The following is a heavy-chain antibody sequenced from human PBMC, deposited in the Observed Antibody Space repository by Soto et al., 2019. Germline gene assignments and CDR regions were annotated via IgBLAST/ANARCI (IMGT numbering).Heavy chain of an antibody. CDR2: INPSGDST. V-gene: IGHV3-23*01. CDR3: ANTRKGIAVAGTGY. J-gene: IGHJ4*02. CDR1: GFTFSRHG. D-gene: IGHD6-19*01. Sequence: GGSLRLSCVASGFTFSRHGLSWVRQAPGKGLEWVSTINPSGDSTFYADSVKGRFTISRDNSKNTLYLQMNSLRAEDTAVYYCANTRKGIAVAGTGYWGQGTLVTVSS.